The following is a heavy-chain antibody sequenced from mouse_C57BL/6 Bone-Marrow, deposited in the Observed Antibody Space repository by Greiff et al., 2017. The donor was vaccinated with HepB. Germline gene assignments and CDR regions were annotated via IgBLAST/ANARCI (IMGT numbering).Heavy chain of an antibody. Sequence: EVHLVESGGGLVKPGGSLKLSCAASGFTFSDYGMHWVRQAPEKGLEWVAYISSGSSTIYYADTVKGRFTISRDNAKNTLFLQMTSLRSEDTAMYYCARDSGPHMDYWGQGTSVTVSS. CDR2: ISSGSSTI. V-gene: IGHV5-17*01. CDR3: ARDSGPHMDY. D-gene: IGHD3-2*02. J-gene: IGHJ4*01. CDR1: GFTFSDYG.